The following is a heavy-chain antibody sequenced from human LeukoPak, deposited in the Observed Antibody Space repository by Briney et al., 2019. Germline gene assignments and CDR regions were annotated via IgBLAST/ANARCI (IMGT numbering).Heavy chain of an antibody. CDR2: ITSNGGST. V-gene: IGHV3-64*01. Sequence: PGGSLRLSCAASGFTFSSYAMHWVRQSPGKGLEYVSTITSNGGSTYYASSVKGRFTISRDNSKNTLNLQMGSQRADDTAVYYCARGILDGDDSFDYWGQGTLVTVSP. CDR3: ARGILDGDDSFDY. J-gene: IGHJ4*02. D-gene: IGHD4-17*01. CDR1: GFTFSSYA.